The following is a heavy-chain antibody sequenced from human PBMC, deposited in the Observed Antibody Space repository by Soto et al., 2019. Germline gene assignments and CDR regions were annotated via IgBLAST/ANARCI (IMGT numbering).Heavy chain of an antibody. CDR3: AREQYNWKI. Sequence: SKTLSLTCSVSGDSIRSYYWTWIRQPPGKGLQWIGYVFHTGNTNYNPSLKSRVTISEDASKNQVSLRLTSVTAADTAVYFCAREQYNWKIWGQGTLVTVSS. J-gene: IGHJ4*02. V-gene: IGHV4-59*01. D-gene: IGHD1-20*01. CDR2: VFHTGNT. CDR1: GDSIRSYY.